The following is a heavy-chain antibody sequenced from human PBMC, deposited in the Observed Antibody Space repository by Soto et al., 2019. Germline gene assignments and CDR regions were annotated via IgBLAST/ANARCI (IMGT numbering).Heavy chain of an antibody. V-gene: IGHV3-23*01. CDR2: LTDSGGST. CDR1: GFTFSSYA. D-gene: IGHD3-22*01. J-gene: IGHJ4*02. Sequence: QPGGSLRLSCAASGFTFSSYAMTWVRQAPGKRLEWVSALTDSGGSTYYADSVKGRFTISRDNSKNTLFLQMNSLRAEDTAVYYCAKGYRSSGYNVDYWGQGTLVTVSS. CDR3: AKGYRSSGYNVDY.